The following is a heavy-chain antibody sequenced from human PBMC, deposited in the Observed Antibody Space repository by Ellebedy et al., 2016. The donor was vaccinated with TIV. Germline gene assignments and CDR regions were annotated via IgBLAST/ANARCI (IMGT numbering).Heavy chain of an antibody. Sequence: GESLKISCAASGFTFSSYAMHWVRQAPGKGLEYVSAISSNGGSTYYANSVKGRFTISRDNSKNTLYLQMGSLRAEDMAVYYCAREGEYCSGGSCYSERAFDIWGQGTMVTVSS. V-gene: IGHV3-64*01. CDR1: GFTFSSYA. D-gene: IGHD2-15*01. CDR2: ISSNGGST. CDR3: AREGEYCSGGSCYSERAFDI. J-gene: IGHJ3*02.